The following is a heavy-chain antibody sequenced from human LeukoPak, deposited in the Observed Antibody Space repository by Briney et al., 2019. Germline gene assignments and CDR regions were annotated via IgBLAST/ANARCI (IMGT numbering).Heavy chain of an antibody. CDR3: ARGAVAGDDY. CDR1: GGSISSYY. CDR2: IYYSGST. D-gene: IGHD6-19*01. V-gene: IGHV4-59*01. J-gene: IGHJ4*02. Sequence: SETLSLTCTVSGGSISSYYWSWIRQPPGKGLEWIGYIYYSGSTNYNPSLKRRVTISVDTSKNQFSLKLSSVTAADTAVYYCARGAVAGDDYWGQGTLVTVSS.